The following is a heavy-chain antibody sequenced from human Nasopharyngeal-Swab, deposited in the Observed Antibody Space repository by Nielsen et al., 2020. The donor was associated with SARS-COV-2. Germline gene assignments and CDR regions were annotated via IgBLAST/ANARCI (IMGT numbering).Heavy chain of an antibody. V-gene: IGHV3-9*01. D-gene: IGHD2-21*01. CDR2: ISWNSGSI. CDR3: AKDITSGDTMATHYYYGMDV. CDR1: GFTFDDYA. J-gene: IGHJ6*02. Sequence: SLKISCAASGFTFDDYAMHWVRQAPGKGLEWDSGISWNSGSIGYADSVKGRFTISRDNAKNSLYLQMNSLRAEDTALYYCAKDITSGDTMATHYYYGMDVWGQGTTVTVSS.